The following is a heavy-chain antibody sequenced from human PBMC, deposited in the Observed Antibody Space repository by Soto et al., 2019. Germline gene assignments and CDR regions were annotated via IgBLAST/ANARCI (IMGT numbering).Heavy chain of an antibody. J-gene: IGHJ4*02. CDR1: GFTFSSYG. CDR3: ARDGARNPGCGKGF. V-gene: IGHV3-33*01. Sequence: RLSCAASGFTFSSYGILWVRQAPGKGLEWVAFIWHDGGNKFYAESVKGRFTISRDNSKNTLYLQMTSLSAEDTAMYYCARDGARNPGCGKGFWGQGTLGTVS. CDR2: IWHDGGNK. D-gene: IGHD1-26*01.